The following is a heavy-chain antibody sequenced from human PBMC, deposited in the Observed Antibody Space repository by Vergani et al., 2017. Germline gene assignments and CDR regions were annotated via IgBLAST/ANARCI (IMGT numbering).Heavy chain of an antibody. CDR3: AQGANSVPRLPVD. CDR2: ISATGDENT. CDR1: GFTVSGFAFNTYG. Sequence: RLVQSGGGLAHPGGSLRLSCAASGFTVSGFAFNTYGMIPVRQFPGKGGVWVSGISATGDENTDYAGSVKGQFTMSKDNAKSTLFQQMNGLTYHDTAIYCCAQGANSVPRLPVDWRQGALLAVSS. V-gene: IGHV3-23*04. J-gene: IGHJ4*02. D-gene: IGHD4/OR15-4a*01.